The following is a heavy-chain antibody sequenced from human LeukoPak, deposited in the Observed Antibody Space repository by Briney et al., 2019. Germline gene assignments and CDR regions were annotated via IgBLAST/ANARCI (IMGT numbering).Heavy chain of an antibody. D-gene: IGHD3-10*01. J-gene: IGHJ6*03. CDR2: INHSGST. V-gene: IGHV4-34*01. CDR1: GGSFSGYY. CDR3: ARGARYYGSGTVGNYYYYMDV. Sequence: PSETLSLTCAVYGGSFSGYYWSWIRQPPGKGLEWIGEINHSGSTNYNPSHKSRVTISVDTSKNQFSLKLSSVTAADTAVYYCARGARYYGSGTVGNYYYYMDVWGKGTTVTVSS.